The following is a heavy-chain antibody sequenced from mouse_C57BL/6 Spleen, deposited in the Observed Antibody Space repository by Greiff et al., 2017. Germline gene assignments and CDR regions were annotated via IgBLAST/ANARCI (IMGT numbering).Heavy chain of an antibody. CDR1: GFTFSSYA. CDR3: TRENYYGSSWYCDY. V-gene: IGHV5-9-1*02. CDR2: ISSGGDYI. Sequence: EVKLMESGEGLVKPGGSLKLSCAASGFTFSSYAMSWVRQTPEKRLEWVAYISSGGDYIYYADTVKGRFTISRDNARNTLYLQMSSLKSEDTAMYYCTRENYYGSSWYCDYWGQGTTLTVSS. D-gene: IGHD1-1*01. J-gene: IGHJ2*01.